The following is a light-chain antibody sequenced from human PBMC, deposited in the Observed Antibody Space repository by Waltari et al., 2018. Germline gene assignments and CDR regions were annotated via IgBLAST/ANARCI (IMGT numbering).Light chain of an antibody. V-gene: IGKV4-1*01. Sequence: QIVVDPASNMNDVVFYQQKPGQPRKLLSDWASTRECGVPDRYSGSWSGTDFTLTISSLQAEDVAAYYCQQYFSSPTFGGGTKVEIK. CDR2: WAS. CDR3: QQYFSSPT. CDR1: QIVVDPASNMND. J-gene: IGKJ4*01.